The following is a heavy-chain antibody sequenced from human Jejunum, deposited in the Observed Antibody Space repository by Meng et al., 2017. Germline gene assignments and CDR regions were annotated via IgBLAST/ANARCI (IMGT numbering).Heavy chain of an antibody. J-gene: IGHJ5*02. V-gene: IGHV4-39*07. D-gene: IGHD3-3*02. Sequence: APGRVGHPATLAPPCTVSGGPNTGYNDPWGWIRQPPGKGLEWIGTIDYSRTTTYYNPSLRSRVTITLDTSKNEISLKVTSVTAAETAIYYCARYSRIFGWLDPWGQGTLVTASS. CDR3: ARYSRIFGWLDP. CDR2: IDYSRTTT. CDR1: GGPNTGYNDP.